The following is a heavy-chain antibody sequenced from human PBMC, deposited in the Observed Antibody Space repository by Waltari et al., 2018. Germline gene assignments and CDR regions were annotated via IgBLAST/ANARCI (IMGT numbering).Heavy chain of an antibody. J-gene: IGHJ6*02. CDR3: ARDYCDRTNCHGMDV. V-gene: IGHV3-30*04. Sequence: VQLVAPGGGLVQPGWSLTLPCEASAFLFSSYAMHWVRQAPGKGLEWVAVISYNARNIYYVDSVKGRFTISRDNSKKTLYLQMNSLRAEDTAVYYCARDYCDRTNCHGMDVWGQGTTVTVSS. CDR2: ISYNARNI. CDR1: AFLFSSYA. D-gene: IGHD3-22*01.